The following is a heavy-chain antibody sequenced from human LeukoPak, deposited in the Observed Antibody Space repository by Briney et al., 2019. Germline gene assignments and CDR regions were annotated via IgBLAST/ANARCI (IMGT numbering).Heavy chain of an antibody. CDR2: FYYSGST. CDR3: AKTRGSGYFDY. J-gene: IGHJ4*02. Sequence: SETLSLTCTVSGGSISSYYWSWIRQPPGKGLEWIGYFYYSGSTDYNPSLKSRVTISVDTSKNQFSLKLSSVTAADTAVYYCAKTRGSGYFDYWGRGTLVTVSS. CDR1: GGSISSYY. V-gene: IGHV4-59*01. D-gene: IGHD3-22*01.